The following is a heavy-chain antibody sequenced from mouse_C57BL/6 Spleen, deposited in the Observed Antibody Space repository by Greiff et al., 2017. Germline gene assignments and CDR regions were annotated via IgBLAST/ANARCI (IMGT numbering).Heavy chain of an antibody. CDR2: IDPETGGT. V-gene: IGHV1-15*01. CDR3: TREVLNYFDY. Sequence: VQLQESGAELVRPGASVTLSCKASGYTFTDYEMHWVKQTPVHGLEWIGAIDPETGGTAYNQKFKGKAILTADKSSSTAYMELRSLTSEDSAVYYCTREVLNYFDYWGQGTTLTVSS. D-gene: IGHD2-14*01. J-gene: IGHJ2*01. CDR1: GYTFTDYE.